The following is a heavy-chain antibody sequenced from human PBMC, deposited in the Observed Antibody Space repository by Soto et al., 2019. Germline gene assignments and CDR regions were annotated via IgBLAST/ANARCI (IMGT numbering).Heavy chain of an antibody. CDR2: MRSSGGST. CDR1: GFTFNNYA. J-gene: IGHJ6*02. V-gene: IGHV3-23*01. CDR3: ANARWEVYGMDV. D-gene: IGHD1-26*01. Sequence: EVQLLESGGGLVQPGGSLRLSCAASGFTFNNYAMSWVRQAPWKGLEWVSTMRSSGGSTYYAVSVKGRFTISEDNAKNTPHLQMNSLRAEDTAVYSWANARWEVYGMDVWCQGTTVTVSS.